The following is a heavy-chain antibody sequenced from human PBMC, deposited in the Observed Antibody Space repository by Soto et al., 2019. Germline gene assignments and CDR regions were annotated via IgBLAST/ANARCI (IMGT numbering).Heavy chain of an antibody. D-gene: IGHD3-10*01. J-gene: IGHJ4*02. CDR1: EFAFSNSY. V-gene: IGHV3-21*01. CDR2: ISSGGTSM. Sequence: RGSLRLSCTASEFAFSNSYMNWIRQAPGKGLEWVSSISSGGTSMFYADSLRGRFTISRDNAKSSLYLQMNSLRAEDSAVYYCAGGYGGVDYWGPGTLVTVSS. CDR3: AGGYGGVDY.